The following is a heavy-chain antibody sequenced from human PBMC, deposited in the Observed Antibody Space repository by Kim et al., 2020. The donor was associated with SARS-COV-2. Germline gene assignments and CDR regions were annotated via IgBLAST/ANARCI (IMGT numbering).Heavy chain of an antibody. CDR3: AREASFGELFFDY. J-gene: IGHJ4*02. CDR2: IYYSGST. V-gene: IGHV4-39*07. CDR1: GGSISSSSYY. Sequence: SETLSLTCTVSGGSISSSSYYWGWIRQPPGKGLEWIGSIYYSGSTYYNPSLKSRVTISVDTSKNQFSLKLSSVTAADTAVYYCAREASFGELFFDYWGQGTLVTVSS. D-gene: IGHD3-10*01.